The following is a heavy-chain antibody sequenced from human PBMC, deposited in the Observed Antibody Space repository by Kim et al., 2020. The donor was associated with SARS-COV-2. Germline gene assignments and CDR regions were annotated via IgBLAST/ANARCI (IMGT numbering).Heavy chain of an antibody. J-gene: IGHJ5*02. CDR1: GGSISSGGYS. CDR2: IYHSGST. D-gene: IGHD2-2*03. Sequence: SETLSLTCAVSGGSISSGGYSWSWIRQPPGKGLEWIGYIYHSGSTYYNPSLKSRVTISVDRSKNQFSLKLSSVTAADTAVYYCARGVDIVVVPAAHNWFDPWGQGTLVTVSS. V-gene: IGHV4-30-2*01. CDR3: ARGVDIVVVPAAHNWFDP.